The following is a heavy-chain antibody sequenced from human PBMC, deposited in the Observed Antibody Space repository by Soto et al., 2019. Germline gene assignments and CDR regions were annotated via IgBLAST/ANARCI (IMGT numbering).Heavy chain of an antibody. CDR3: ARGGRDYGDYYYYGMDV. CDR1: GGTFSSYA. V-gene: IGHV1-69*01. D-gene: IGHD4-17*01. J-gene: IGHJ6*02. Sequence: QVQLVQSGAEVKKPGSSVKVSCKASGGTFSSYAISWVRQAPGQGLEWMGGIIPIFGTANYAQKFQGRVTITADESTSTAYMELISLRYEDQAVYYCARGGRDYGDYYYYGMDVWGQGTTVTVSS. CDR2: IIPIFGTA.